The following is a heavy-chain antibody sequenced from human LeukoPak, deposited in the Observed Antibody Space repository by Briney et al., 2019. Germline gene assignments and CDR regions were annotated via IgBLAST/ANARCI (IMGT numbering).Heavy chain of an antibody. CDR2: IRYDGSNK. Sequence: GGSLRLSCAASGFTFSSYGMHWVRQAPGKGLEWAAFIRYDGSNKYYADSVKGRFTISRDNSKNTLYLQMNSLRAEDTAVYYCAKPGGYCSSTSCLYYFDYWRRGTLVTVSS. J-gene: IGHJ4*02. V-gene: IGHV3-30*02. CDR3: AKPGGYCSSTSCLYYFDY. CDR1: GFTFSSYG. D-gene: IGHD2-2*01.